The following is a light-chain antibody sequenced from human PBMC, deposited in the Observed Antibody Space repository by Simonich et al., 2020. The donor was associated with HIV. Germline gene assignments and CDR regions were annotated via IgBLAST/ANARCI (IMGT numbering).Light chain of an antibody. CDR2: EST. J-gene: IGKJ3*01. Sequence: ETTLTQSPAFMSATPGDKVNISRKGSQDIDDDMNWYQQKPGEAAIFIIQESTTLVPGIPPRLSGSGYGTDFTLTINTIESEDAAYYFCLQNDTLPALFTFGPGTNVDIQ. CDR1: QDIDDD. V-gene: IGKV5-2*01. CDR3: LQNDTLPALFT.